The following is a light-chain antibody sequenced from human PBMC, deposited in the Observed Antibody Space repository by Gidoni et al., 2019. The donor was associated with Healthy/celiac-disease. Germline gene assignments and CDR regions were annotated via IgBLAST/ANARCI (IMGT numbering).Light chain of an antibody. CDR3: QQFGSS. Sequence: EIVLTPSPGTLSLSPGDRATLSCRASQSVSSSYLAWYQEKPGQAPKLLIYGASSRATGIPDRFSGSGSGTDFTLTISRLEPEDFAVYYCQQFGSSFGGGTKVEIK. CDR2: GAS. CDR1: QSVSSSY. V-gene: IGKV3-20*01. J-gene: IGKJ4*01.